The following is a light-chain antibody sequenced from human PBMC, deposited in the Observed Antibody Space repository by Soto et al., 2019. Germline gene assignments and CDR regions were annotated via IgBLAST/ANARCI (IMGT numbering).Light chain of an antibody. V-gene: IGLV2-14*03. CDR3: SSYTTSNTRQIV. CDR1: SSDVGGYNY. CDR2: DVS. Sequence: QCVLTRPASVSGAPGQGITISCPGTSSDVGGYNYVSWYQHHPGKAPKLMIYDVSNRPSGVSNRFSGSKSGNTASLTISGLQPEDEADYYCSSYTTSNTRQIVFGTGTKVTVL. J-gene: IGLJ1*01.